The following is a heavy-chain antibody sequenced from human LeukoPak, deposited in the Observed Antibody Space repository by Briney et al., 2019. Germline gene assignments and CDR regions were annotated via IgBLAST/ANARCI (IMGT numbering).Heavy chain of an antibody. Sequence: GGTLRLSCAASGFTFSSYGMNWVRQAPGKGLEWVSSISVSGSGTNYADSVKGRFTISRDNSKNTLYLQMNSLRAEDTAVYYCASTQRGDYFDYWGQGTLVTVSS. J-gene: IGHJ4*02. CDR1: GFTFSSYG. CDR2: ISVSGSGT. V-gene: IGHV3-23*01. D-gene: IGHD2-15*01. CDR3: ASTQRGDYFDY.